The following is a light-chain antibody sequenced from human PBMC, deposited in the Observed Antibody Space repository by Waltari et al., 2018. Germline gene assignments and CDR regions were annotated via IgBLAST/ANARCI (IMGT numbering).Light chain of an antibody. V-gene: IGKV1-39*01. J-gene: IGKJ1*01. CDR1: QSIGSY. Sequence: DIQMTQSPSSLSASVGDRVTITCRASQSIGSYVIWYQQKPGIAPKVLIYAASTLQSGVPSRFSGSGSGTDFTLTISSLQPEDFATYYCQQSYTSPRTFGQGTKVEIK. CDR2: AAS. CDR3: QQSYTSPRT.